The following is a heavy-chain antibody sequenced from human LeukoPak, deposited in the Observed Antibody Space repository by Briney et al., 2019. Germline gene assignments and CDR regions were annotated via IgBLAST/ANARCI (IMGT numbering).Heavy chain of an antibody. CDR1: GGSISSSSYY. CDR3: ARSGREYSSAWDHFHFDY. J-gene: IGHJ4*02. Sequence: PSETLSLTCTVSGGSISSSSYYWSWIRQPPGKGLEWIGYSHYSGNTNYNPSLKSRVTISVDTSKNQFSLKLTSVTAADTAVYYCARSGREYSSAWDHFHFDYWGQGTLVTVSS. CDR2: SHYSGNT. V-gene: IGHV4-61*01. D-gene: IGHD6-19*01.